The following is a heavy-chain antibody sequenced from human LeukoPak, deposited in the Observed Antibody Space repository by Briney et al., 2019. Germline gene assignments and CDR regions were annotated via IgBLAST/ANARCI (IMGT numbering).Heavy chain of an antibody. D-gene: IGHD2-2*02. J-gene: IGHJ4*02. CDR1: GYTFTSHG. CDR2: ISAYNGNT. CDR3: ARVIIPIVVVPAAIRVPDY. Sequence: ASVKVSCKASGYTFTSHGISWVRQAAGQGLEGMGWISAYNGNTNYAQKLQGRVTMTTDTSTSTAYMELRSLRSDDTAVYYCARVIIPIVVVPAAIRVPDYWGQGTLVTVSS. V-gene: IGHV1-18*01.